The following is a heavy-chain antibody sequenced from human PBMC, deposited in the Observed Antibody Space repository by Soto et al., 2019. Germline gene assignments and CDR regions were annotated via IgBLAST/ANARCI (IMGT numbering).Heavy chain of an antibody. V-gene: IGHV1-2*02. CDR3: AREGGEVVVAATPGDYYYYYGMDV. J-gene: IGHJ6*02. CDR1: GYTFTGYY. Sequence: EASVKVSCKASGYTFTGYYMHWVRQAPGQGLEWMGWINPNSGGTNYAQKFQGRVTMTRDTSISTAYMELSRLRSDDTAVYYCAREGGEVVVAATPGDYYYYYGMDVWGQGTTVTVSS. CDR2: INPNSGGT. D-gene: IGHD2-15*01.